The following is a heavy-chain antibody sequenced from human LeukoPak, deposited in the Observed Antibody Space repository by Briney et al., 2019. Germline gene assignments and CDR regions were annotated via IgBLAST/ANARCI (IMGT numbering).Heavy chain of an antibody. D-gene: IGHD3/OR15-3a*01. V-gene: IGHV3-23*01. CDR2: ISGSGKIT. J-gene: IGHJ4*02. CDR1: GFTFSSYA. Sequence: GGSLRLSCAASGFTFSSYAMNWVRQAPGKGLEWVSTISGSGKITYYAGSVKGRFTISRDNSKNTLYPQMNSLRAEDTAVYYCAKWRMGDDFWRKNYFDYWGQGTLVTVSS. CDR3: AKWRMGDDFWRKNYFDY.